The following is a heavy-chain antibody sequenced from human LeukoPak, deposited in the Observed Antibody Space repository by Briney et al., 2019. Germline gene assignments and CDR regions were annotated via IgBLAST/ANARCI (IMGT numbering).Heavy chain of an antibody. V-gene: IGHV1-2*06. D-gene: IGHD2-15*01. CDR1: GYTFTGYY. CDR3: AREWGPYCSGGSCYAH. CDR2: INPNSGGT. J-gene: IGHJ4*02. Sequence: EASVKVSCKASGYTFTGYYMHWVRQAPGQGLEWMGLINPNSGGTNCAQKFQGRVTMTRDTSISTAYMELSRLRSDDTAVYYCAREWGPYCSGGSCYAHWGQGTLVTVSS.